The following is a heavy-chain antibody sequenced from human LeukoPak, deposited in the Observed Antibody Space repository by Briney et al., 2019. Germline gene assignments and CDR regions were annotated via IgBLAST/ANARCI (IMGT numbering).Heavy chain of an antibody. Sequence: ASVKVSCKASGYTFTSYDINWVRQATGQGLEWMGWMNPNSGNTGYAQKFQGRVTITRNTSISTAYMELSSLRSEDTAVYYCARGLGIDRAFGYWGQGSLVTVSS. V-gene: IGHV1-8*03. D-gene: IGHD3-16*01. CDR3: ARGLGIDRAFGY. CDR1: GYTFTSYD. J-gene: IGHJ4*02. CDR2: MNPNSGNT.